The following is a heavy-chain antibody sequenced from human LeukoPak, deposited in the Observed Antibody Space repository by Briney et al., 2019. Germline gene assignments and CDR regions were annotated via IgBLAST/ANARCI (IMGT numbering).Heavy chain of an antibody. CDR3: AKDDAWLQYGD. V-gene: IGHV3-53*01. CDR2: IYSDNT. Sequence: GGSLRLSCTVSGFTVSSNSMSWVRQAPGKGLEWVSFIYSDNTHYSDSVKGRFTISRDNSKGTVSLQMNSLRPEDTAVYYCAKDDAWLQYGDWGRGTLVTVSS. CDR1: GFTVSSNS. J-gene: IGHJ4*02. D-gene: IGHD5-24*01.